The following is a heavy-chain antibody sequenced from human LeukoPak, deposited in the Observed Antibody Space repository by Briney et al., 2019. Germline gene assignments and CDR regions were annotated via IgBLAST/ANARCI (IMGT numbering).Heavy chain of an antibody. CDR1: VFTFSDYY. J-gene: IGHJ4*02. V-gene: IGHV3-11*06. D-gene: IGHD3-10*01. CDR2: ISSSSSYT. CDR3: ARGYYPILYYFDY. Sequence: GGSLRLSCAASVFTFSDYYMSWIRQAPGKGLEWVSYISSSSSYTNYADSVKGRFTISRDSAKNSLYLQMNSLRAEDTAVYYCARGYYPILYYFDYWGQGTLVTVSS.